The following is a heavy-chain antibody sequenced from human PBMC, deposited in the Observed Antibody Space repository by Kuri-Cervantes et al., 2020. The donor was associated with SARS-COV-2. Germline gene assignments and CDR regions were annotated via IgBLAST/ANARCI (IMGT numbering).Heavy chain of an antibody. CDR3: ARDPTVVNSNYYYYGMDV. CDR2: INHSGST. CDR1: GGSFSGYY. Sequence: SETLSLTCAVYGGSFSGYYWSWIRQPPGKGLEWIGEINHSGSTNYNPSLKSRVTISVDTSKNQFSLKLSSVTAADTAVYYCARDPTVVNSNYYYYGMDVWGQGTTVTVSS. D-gene: IGHD4-23*01. V-gene: IGHV4-34*01. J-gene: IGHJ6*02.